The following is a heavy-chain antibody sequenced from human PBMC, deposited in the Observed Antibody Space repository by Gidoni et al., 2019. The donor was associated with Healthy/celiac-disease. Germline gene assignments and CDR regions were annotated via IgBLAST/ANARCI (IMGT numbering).Heavy chain of an antibody. CDR2: IDWDGDK. V-gene: IGHV2-70*15. CDR3: ARDIGPVRYFDH. CDR1: GFSLTTNTMC. Sequence: QVTLRESGPALVKPTQTLTLTCTFSGFSLTTNTMCVSWIRQPPGQALEWLARIDWDGDKYYNTSLKTRLTIFKDTSKNQVVLTVTNMDPADTATYFCARDIGPVRYFDHWGQGTLVTVSS. J-gene: IGHJ4*02. D-gene: IGHD2-15*01.